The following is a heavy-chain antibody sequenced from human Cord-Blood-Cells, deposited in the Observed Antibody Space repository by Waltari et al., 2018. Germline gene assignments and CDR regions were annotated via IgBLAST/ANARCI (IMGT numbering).Heavy chain of an antibody. CDR2: IYHSGST. V-gene: IGHV4-4*02. J-gene: IGHJ3*02. CDR1: GGSISSSNW. Sequence: QVQLQESGPGLVKPSGTLSLTCAVSGGSISSSNWWSWVRQPPGKGLEWIGEIYHSGSTNYNPALKSRVTISVDKSKSQFSLKLISVTAADTAVYYCASLVDYYDSSGYSDAFDIWGQGTMVTVSS. CDR3: ASLVDYYDSSGYSDAFDI. D-gene: IGHD3-22*01.